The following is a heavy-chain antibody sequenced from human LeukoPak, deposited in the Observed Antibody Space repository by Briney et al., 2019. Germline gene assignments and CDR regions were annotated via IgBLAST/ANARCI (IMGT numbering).Heavy chain of an antibody. CDR2: IKPSGGST. Sequence: ASVKVSCKASGYTFTSYYMHWVRQAPGQGLEWMGIIKPSGGSTSYTQKFQGRVTMTRDMSTSTVYMELSSLRSEDTAVYYCARDRRVALLFGYNWFDPWGREPWSPSPQ. D-gene: IGHD3-16*01. J-gene: IGHJ5*02. V-gene: IGHV1-46*01. CDR3: ARDRRVALLFGYNWFDP. CDR1: GYTFTSYY.